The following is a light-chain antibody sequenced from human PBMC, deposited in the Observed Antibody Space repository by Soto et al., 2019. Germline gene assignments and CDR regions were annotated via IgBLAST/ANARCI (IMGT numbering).Light chain of an antibody. V-gene: IGLV2-11*01. CDR3: CSTAGSYTSV. CDR1: SSDVGGYNY. Sequence: QSVLTQPRSVSGSPGQSVTISCTGTSSDVGGYNYVSWYQQHPGKAPKLMIYDVSKRPSGVPDRFSGSKSGTTASQTISGLQAEDEAHYYCCSTAGSYTSVFGGGTMLTVL. CDR2: DVS. J-gene: IGLJ3*02.